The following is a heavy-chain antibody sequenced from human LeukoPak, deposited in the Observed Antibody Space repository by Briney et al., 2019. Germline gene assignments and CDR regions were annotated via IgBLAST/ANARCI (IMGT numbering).Heavy chain of an antibody. Sequence: TGVPVRLSCGACSFPFCSYEMQWVPQATGRGGEGVLYFSSSGSTIYYADSVKGRFTISRDNTKNSLYLQINSLRAEDTAVYYCARDLDIAVAGTSDAFDIWGQGTMVTVSS. V-gene: IGHV3-48*03. CDR3: ARDLDIAVAGTSDAFDI. CDR2: FSSSGSTI. CDR1: SFPFCSYE. D-gene: IGHD6-19*01. J-gene: IGHJ3*02.